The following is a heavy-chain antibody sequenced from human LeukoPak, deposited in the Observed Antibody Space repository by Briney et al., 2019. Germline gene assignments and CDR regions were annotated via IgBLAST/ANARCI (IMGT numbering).Heavy chain of an antibody. J-gene: IGHJ6*03. CDR1: GYTFTSYA. Sequence: GASVKVSCKASGYTFTSYAMNWVRQAPGQGLEWMGWISAYNGNTNYAQNLQGRVTMTTDTSTSTAYMELRSLRSDDTAVYYCARKVDYDSSGYAPYYYYMDVWGKGTTVTISS. D-gene: IGHD3-22*01. CDR2: ISAYNGNT. V-gene: IGHV1-18*01. CDR3: ARKVDYDSSGYAPYYYYMDV.